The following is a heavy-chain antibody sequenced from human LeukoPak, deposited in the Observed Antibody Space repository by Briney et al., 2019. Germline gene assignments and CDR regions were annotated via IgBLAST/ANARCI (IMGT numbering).Heavy chain of an antibody. D-gene: IGHD1-26*01. J-gene: IGHJ4*02. V-gene: IGHV3-23*01. Sequence: GGSLRLSCAASGFTFGSFAMSWVRQAPGKGLEWASTISGTGGSAYYADSVKGRFTISRDNSKNTLYLQMNSLKTEDTAVYYCTTDSVGATPTDYWGQGTLVTVSP. CDR2: ISGTGGSA. CDR3: TTDSVGATPTDY. CDR1: GFTFGSFA.